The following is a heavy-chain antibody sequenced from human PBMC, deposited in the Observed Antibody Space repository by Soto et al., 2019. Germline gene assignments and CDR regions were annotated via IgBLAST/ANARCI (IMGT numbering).Heavy chain of an antibody. J-gene: IGHJ4*02. CDR2: SSYGGLT. Sequence: QVQLQESGPGLVKPSETLSLTCSVSGGSISDYYWSWIRQSPEKGLEYIAYSSYGGLTNLTGALNGRVTMSIDTSKNQFSLKATSLTAADTSVYYSARARKATYITGGFDSWGQGTLVTVSS. CDR3: ARARKATYITGGFDS. D-gene: IGHD3-3*01. CDR1: GGSISDYY. V-gene: IGHV4-59*01.